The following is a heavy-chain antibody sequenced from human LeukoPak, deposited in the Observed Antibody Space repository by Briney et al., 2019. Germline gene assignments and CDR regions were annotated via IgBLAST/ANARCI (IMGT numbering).Heavy chain of an antibody. Sequence: GASVKVSCKTSGYTFIGYYMHWVRQAPGQGLEWMGWINPNTGGTNYARKFQGRVTMTRDTSISTAYMELSRLRSDDTAVYYCARDQFRYFYESSGYPGYWGQGTLVTVSS. J-gene: IGHJ4*02. CDR2: INPNTGGT. D-gene: IGHD3-22*01. V-gene: IGHV1-2*02. CDR1: GYTFIGYY. CDR3: ARDQFRYFYESSGYPGY.